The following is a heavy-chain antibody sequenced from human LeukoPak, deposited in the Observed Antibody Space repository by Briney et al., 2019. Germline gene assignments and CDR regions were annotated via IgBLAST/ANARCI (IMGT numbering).Heavy chain of an antibody. V-gene: IGHV4-4*02. J-gene: IGHJ4*02. CDR2: ICHSGST. D-gene: IGHD3-22*01. CDR1: GCSISSSDW. CDR3: ARDFTSYDSSGYHY. Sequence: SETLSLTCAVSGCSISSSDWWRWVRQPPEKGLEWIGVICHSGSTHYNPSLKSRVTISVDKSKDPFSLKLRSLTAADTAVYYCARDFTSYDSSGYHYSGQGTPVTVSS.